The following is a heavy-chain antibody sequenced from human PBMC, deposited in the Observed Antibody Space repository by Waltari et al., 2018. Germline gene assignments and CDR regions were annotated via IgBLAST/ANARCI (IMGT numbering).Heavy chain of an antibody. D-gene: IGHD5-18*01. CDR1: VGSISSSSYY. CDR3: SRRIQQNGMDL. V-gene: IGHV4-39*01. Sequence: QLQLQESGPGLVKSSETLSLTCTVSVGSISSSSYYWGWIRPPPGKGLEWIGTIYYTGSTYYNPSLKSRVTISIDTSKNQFSLNLSSVTAADTAVYYCSRRIQQNGMDLWGQGTTVTVSS. CDR2: IYYTGST. J-gene: IGHJ6*02.